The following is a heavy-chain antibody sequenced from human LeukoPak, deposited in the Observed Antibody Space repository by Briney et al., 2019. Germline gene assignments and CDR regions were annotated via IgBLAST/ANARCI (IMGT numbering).Heavy chain of an antibody. V-gene: IGHV1-46*01. J-gene: IGHJ4*02. D-gene: IGHD1-26*01. Sequence: ASVKVSCKTSGYTFTSYYIHWVRQAPGQGLEWMGIINPSGGSTSYAQKFQGRVTMTRDTSTSTAYMELSSLRSEDTAVYYCAGQRAVGATRAPFDYWGQGTLVTVSS. CDR2: INPSGGST. CDR1: GYTFTSYY. CDR3: AGQRAVGATRAPFDY.